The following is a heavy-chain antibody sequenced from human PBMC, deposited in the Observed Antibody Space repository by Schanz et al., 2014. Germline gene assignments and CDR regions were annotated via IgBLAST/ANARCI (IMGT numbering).Heavy chain of an antibody. CDR1: GFTFSSYA. CDR2: ISYDGGHK. V-gene: IGHV3-30*04. CDR3: AKDRYCSSSSCSDYFDY. J-gene: IGHJ4*02. D-gene: IGHD2-2*01. Sequence: VQLVESGGGLVQPGGSLRLSCAASGFTFSSYAMHWVRQAPGRGLQWVALISYDGGHKYYADSVKGRFTISRDNSKNTVHLQMNSLRAEDTAVYYCAKDRYCSSSSCSDYFDYWGRGTLVTVSS.